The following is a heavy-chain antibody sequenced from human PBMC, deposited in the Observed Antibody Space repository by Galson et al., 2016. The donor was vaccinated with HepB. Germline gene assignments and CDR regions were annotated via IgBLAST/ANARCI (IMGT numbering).Heavy chain of an antibody. CDR3: GKLGGDYYHWYFDL. Sequence: SLRLSCAASGLSFTNHAMSWVRHTPGKGLEWVSLISGSGVSTYYADSVKGRFTISRHNFKNTLYLPMNRLRPEDTAVYYCGKLGGDYYHWYFDLWGRGTLVTVSS. V-gene: IGHV3-23*01. CDR1: GLSFTNHA. J-gene: IGHJ2*01. D-gene: IGHD3-22*01. CDR2: ISGSGVST.